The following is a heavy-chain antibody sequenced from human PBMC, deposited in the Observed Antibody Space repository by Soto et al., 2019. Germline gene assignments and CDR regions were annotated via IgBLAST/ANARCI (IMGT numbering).Heavy chain of an antibody. V-gene: IGHV3-30*18. CDR2: ISFDGGDK. CDR1: GFTFSTYG. D-gene: IGHD1-20*01. CDR3: AKDGDTVRYNWNPDS. Sequence: QEQLVESGGGVVQPGRSLRLSCAASGFTFSTYGMHWVRQAPGKGLEWVAVISFDGGDKHYIDSLKGRFTISRDNSKNTLYLQMNSLRPEDADVYYCAKDGDTVRYNWNPDSWGQGALVTVSS. J-gene: IGHJ5*01.